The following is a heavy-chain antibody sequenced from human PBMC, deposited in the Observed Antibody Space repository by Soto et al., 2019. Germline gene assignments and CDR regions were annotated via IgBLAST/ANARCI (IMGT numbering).Heavy chain of an antibody. Sequence: PSEALSLTCSVSDDSINSDKYYWGWIRQPPGKGLEWIGSIYYRGNAYYNPSLQNRVTISLDKSKSQISLKLNSVTAADSAVYFCARLEGLATISYYFDFWGPGALVTVSS. V-gene: IGHV4-39*01. CDR2: IYYRGNA. D-gene: IGHD3-9*01. J-gene: IGHJ4*02. CDR3: ARLEGLATISYYFDF. CDR1: DDSINSDKYY.